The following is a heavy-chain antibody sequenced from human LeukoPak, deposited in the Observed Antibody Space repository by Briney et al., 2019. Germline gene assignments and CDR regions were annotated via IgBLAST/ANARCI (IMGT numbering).Heavy chain of an antibody. Sequence: PGGSLRLSCAASGFTFSSYSMNWVRQAPGKGLEWDSSISSSSSYIYYADSVKGRFTISRDNAKNSLYLQMNSLRAEDTAVYYCARDPTWGGGVFDYWGQGTLVTVSS. CDR2: ISSSSSYI. V-gene: IGHV3-21*01. J-gene: IGHJ4*02. CDR3: ARDPTWGGGVFDY. CDR1: GFTFSSYS. D-gene: IGHD7-27*01.